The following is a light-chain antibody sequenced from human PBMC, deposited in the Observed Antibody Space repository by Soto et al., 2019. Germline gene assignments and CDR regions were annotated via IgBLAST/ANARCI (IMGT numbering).Light chain of an antibody. CDR1: SSNIGAGYD. J-gene: IGLJ1*01. CDR3: QSYDSSLSASNV. V-gene: IGLV1-40*01. CDR2: GNS. Sequence: QSALTQPPSVSGAPGQRVTISCTGSSSNIGAGYDVHWYQQLPGTAPKLLIYGNSNRPSGVPDRFSGSKSGTSASLAITGLQTDDEADYYCQSYDSSLSASNVFGTGTKLTVL.